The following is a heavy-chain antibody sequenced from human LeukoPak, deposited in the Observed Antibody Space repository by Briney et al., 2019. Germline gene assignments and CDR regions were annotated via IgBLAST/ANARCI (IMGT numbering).Heavy chain of an antibody. D-gene: IGHD3-16*02. CDR2: IYTSASA. J-gene: IGHJ3*01. Sequence: SETLSLTCTVSGVSISSYYWSWIRQPAGRGLEWIGRIYTSASAIYNPSLKSRVTMSVDTSRNHFSLKLYSVTAADTAVYFCARGGAIVVMDLSPFDVWGQGTMVTVSS. CDR1: GVSISSYY. CDR3: ARGGAIVVMDLSPFDV. V-gene: IGHV4-4*07.